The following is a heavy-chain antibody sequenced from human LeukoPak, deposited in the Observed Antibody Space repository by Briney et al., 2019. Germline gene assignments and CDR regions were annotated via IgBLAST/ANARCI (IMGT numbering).Heavy chain of an antibody. V-gene: IGHV1-69*04. CDR3: AREGGAGQGFDY. J-gene: IGHJ4*02. CDR1: GGTFSSYT. Sequence: SVKVSCKATGGTFSSYTISWVRQAPGQGLEWMGRIIPIPGIANYAQKFQGRVTITADKSTSTAYMELSSLRSEDTAVYYCAREGGAGQGFDYWGQGTLVTVSS. CDR2: IIPIPGIA.